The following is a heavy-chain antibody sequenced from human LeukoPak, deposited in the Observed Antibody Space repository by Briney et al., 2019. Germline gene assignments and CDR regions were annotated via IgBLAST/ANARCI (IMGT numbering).Heavy chain of an antibody. J-gene: IGHJ4*02. CDR1: GGSINSYY. D-gene: IGHD3-10*01. Sequence: SETLSLTCTVSGGSINSYYWSWIRQPPGKGLEWIGYIYYSGSTSYNPSHKSRVTISVDTSKNQFSLKLRSVTAADTAVYFCAREASRAGTYYLDYWGQGTLLTVSS. V-gene: IGHV4-59*01. CDR3: AREASRAGTYYLDY. CDR2: IYYSGST.